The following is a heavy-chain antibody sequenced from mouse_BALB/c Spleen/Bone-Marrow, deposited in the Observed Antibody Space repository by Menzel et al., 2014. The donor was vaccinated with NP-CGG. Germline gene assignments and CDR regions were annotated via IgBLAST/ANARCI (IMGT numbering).Heavy chain of an antibody. J-gene: IGHJ2*01. V-gene: IGHV5-6*01. Sequence: EVHLVESGGDLVKPGGSLKLSCAASGFTFTSYGMSWVRQTPDKRLEWVATISSGGSYTYYPDSVKGRFTISRDNAKNTLYLQMSSLKSEDTAMYYCARLGRDYFDYWGQGTTLPVSS. CDR1: GFTFTSYG. D-gene: IGHD4-1*01. CDR3: ARLGRDYFDY. CDR2: ISSGGSYT.